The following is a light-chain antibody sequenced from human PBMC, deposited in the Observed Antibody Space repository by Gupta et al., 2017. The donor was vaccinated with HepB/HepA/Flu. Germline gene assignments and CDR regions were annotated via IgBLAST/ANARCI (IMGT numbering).Light chain of an antibody. CDR1: QSVSSY. J-gene: IGKJ5*01. Sequence: EIVLTQSPATLSLSPGERATLSCRASQSVSSYLAWYQQKPGQAPRLLIYDASNRATGIPARFSGSGYGTDFTLTISSREPEDFAVYYCQQHSNWPPITFGQGTPMEIK. V-gene: IGKV3-11*01. CDR3: QQHSNWPPIT. CDR2: DAS.